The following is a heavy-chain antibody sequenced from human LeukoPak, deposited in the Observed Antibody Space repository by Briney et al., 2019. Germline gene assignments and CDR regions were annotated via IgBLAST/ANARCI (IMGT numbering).Heavy chain of an antibody. CDR3: ATYLRDTAAGYYYFDY. V-gene: IGHV3-7*01. CDR1: GFTFNTYF. D-gene: IGHD6-13*01. CDR2: IRQDGNEQ. Sequence: GGSLRPSCAASGFTFNTYFMGWVRQAPGKGLEWVANIRQDGNEQYYVDSVKGRFTISRDNAKNSLYLQMNSLSAEDTAVYYCATYLRDTAAGYYYFDYWGQGSLVTVSS. J-gene: IGHJ4*02.